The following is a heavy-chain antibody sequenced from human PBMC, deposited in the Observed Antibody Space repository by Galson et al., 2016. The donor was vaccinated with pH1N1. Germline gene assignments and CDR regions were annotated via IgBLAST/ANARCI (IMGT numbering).Heavy chain of an antibody. V-gene: IGHV3-7*01. D-gene: IGHD3-9*01. CDR1: GFNFSNYW. Sequence: LRLSCAASGFNFSNYWMQWVRQAPGKGLQWVANINQDGDKKYYVGSVEGRFTISRDNAKNSLYLQMNNLRDEDTAMYFRARRYFDYWGQGALVTVSS. CDR2: INQDGDKK. J-gene: IGHJ4*02. CDR3: ARRYFDY.